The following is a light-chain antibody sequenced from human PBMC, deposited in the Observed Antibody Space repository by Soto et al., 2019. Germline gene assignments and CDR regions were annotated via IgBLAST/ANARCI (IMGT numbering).Light chain of an antibody. J-gene: IGKJ1*01. CDR2: GAS. Sequence: DIQMTQSPSSLSASAGDRVTITCRASQRISTFLNWYQQKPGKAPKLLIYGASTLQSGVPSRFSGRDSGTDFTLTISSLQSADSANYYCQQGYRTPWTFGQGTKVEIK. V-gene: IGKV1-39*01. CDR1: QRISTF. CDR3: QQGYRTPWT.